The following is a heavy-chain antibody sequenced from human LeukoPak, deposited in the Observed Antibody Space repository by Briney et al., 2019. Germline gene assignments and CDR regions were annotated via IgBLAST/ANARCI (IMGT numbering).Heavy chain of an antibody. Sequence: GGSLRLSCAVSGFTFSGYAMSWVRQVPGKGLEWVPVISGNGGTTYYADSVKGRFSVSRDNSKNTLFLQMNSLRAEDTAVYYCAKLMVWAVRAPDYWGQGTLVTVSS. D-gene: IGHD2-8*01. CDR3: AKLMVWAVRAPDY. CDR2: ISGNGGTT. V-gene: IGHV3-23*01. CDR1: GFTFSGYA. J-gene: IGHJ4*02.